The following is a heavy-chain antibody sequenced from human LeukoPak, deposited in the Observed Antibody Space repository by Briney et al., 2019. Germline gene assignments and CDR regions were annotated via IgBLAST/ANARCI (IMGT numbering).Heavy chain of an antibody. Sequence: SETLSLTCTVSGGSISSYYWSWIRQPPGKGLEWIGYIYYSGSTNYNPSLKSRVTISVDTSENQFSLKLSSVTAADTAVYYCARLPKSYYDSSGRWNWFDPWGQGTLVTVSS. D-gene: IGHD3-22*01. V-gene: IGHV4-59*01. CDR3: ARLPKSYYDSSGRWNWFDP. CDR2: IYYSGST. J-gene: IGHJ5*02. CDR1: GGSISSYY.